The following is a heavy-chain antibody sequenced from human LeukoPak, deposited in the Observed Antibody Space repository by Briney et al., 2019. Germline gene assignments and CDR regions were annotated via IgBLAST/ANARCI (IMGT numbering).Heavy chain of an antibody. CDR2: IRSKIYGGTP. J-gene: IGHJ4*02. CDR3: TRDQTPYY. Sequence: GGSLRLSCTASGFTFGDYAMTWVRPAPGKGLEWVGFIRSKIYGGTPEYAASVKGRFTISRDDSKGVAYLQMNSLKTEDTAVYYCTRDQTPYYWGQGTLVTVSS. CDR1: GFTFGDYA. V-gene: IGHV3-49*04.